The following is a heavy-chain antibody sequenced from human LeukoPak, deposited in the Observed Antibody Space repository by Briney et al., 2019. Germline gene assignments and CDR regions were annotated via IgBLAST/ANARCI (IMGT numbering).Heavy chain of an antibody. Sequence: GGSLRLSCAASGFTFSSYEMNWVRQAPGKGLEWVANIKQDGSEKYYVDSVKGRFTISRDNAKNSLYLQMNSLRAEDTAVYYCARGGWGSYRFEDYWGQGTLVTVSS. CDR1: GFTFSSYE. V-gene: IGHV3-7*01. J-gene: IGHJ4*02. D-gene: IGHD3-16*02. CDR2: IKQDGSEK. CDR3: ARGGWGSYRFEDY.